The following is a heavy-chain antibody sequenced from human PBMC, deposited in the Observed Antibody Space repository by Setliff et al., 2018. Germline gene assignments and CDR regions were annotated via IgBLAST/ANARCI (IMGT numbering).Heavy chain of an antibody. CDR3: ARSQYRAIFGVYYYYYGMDV. V-gene: IGHV5-51*01. D-gene: IGHD3-3*01. J-gene: IGHJ6*02. CDR1: GYSFTSYW. CDR2: IYPGDSDT. Sequence: PGESLKISCKGSGYSFTSYWIGWVRQMPGKGLEWMGIIYPGDSDTRYSPSFQGQVTISADKSISTAHLQWSSLKASDTAMYYCARSQYRAIFGVYYYYYGMDVWGQGTTVTVSS.